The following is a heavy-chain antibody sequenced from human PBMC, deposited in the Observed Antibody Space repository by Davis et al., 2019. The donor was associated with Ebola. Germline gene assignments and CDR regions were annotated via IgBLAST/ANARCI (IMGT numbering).Heavy chain of an antibody. J-gene: IGHJ4*02. D-gene: IGHD3-3*01. Sequence: MPSETLSLTCAASGGSFSGYYWSWIRQPPGKGLEWIGAINHSGSTNYNPSLKSRVTISVDTSMNQLYLKLSSVTSADTAVYYCARLLYYYFWNGYSRNRGYFDYWGQGTLVTVSS. CDR1: GGSFSGYY. CDR3: ARLLYYYFWNGYSRNRGYFDY. V-gene: IGHV4-34*01. CDR2: INHSGST.